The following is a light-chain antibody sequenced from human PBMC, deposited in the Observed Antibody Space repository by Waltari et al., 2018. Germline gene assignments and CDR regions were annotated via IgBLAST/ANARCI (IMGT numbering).Light chain of an antibody. Sequence: SSQSLLNSDDGFTYLDWFLQKPGQSPRLLIYTLSYRASGVPDRFIGTGSGSNFSLKISRVEAEDVGIYYCMQRLEFPYTFGQGTRL. CDR2: TLS. J-gene: IGKJ2*01. V-gene: IGKV2-40*01. CDR3: MQRLEFPYT. CDR1: QSLLNSDDGFTY.